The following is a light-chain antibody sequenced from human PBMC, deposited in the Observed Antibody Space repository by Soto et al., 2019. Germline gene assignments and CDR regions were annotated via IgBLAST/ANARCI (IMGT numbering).Light chain of an antibody. CDR3: QQYYSTPFT. CDR1: QSGLYSSNNENY. V-gene: IGKV4-1*01. CDR2: WAS. J-gene: IGKJ3*01. Sequence: DIVMTQSPDSLAVSLGERATINCKSSQSGLYSSNNENYLAWYQQKPGQPPKLLIYWASTRESGVPDRFSGSGSGTDFTLTISSLQAEDVAVYYCQQYYSTPFTFGPGTKVDIK.